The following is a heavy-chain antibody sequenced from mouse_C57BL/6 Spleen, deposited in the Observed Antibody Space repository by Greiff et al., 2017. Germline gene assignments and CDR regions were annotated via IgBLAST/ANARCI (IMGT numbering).Heavy chain of an antibody. J-gene: IGHJ3*01. D-gene: IGHD2-4*01. CDR1: GFTFSSYA. Sequence: EVMLVESGEGLVKPGGSLKLSCAASGFTFSSYAMSWVRQTPEKRLEWVAYISSGGDYIYYADTVKGRFTISRDNARNTLYLQMSSLKSEDTAMYYCTRDLFDYDGFAYWGQGTLVTVSA. CDR2: ISSGGDYI. CDR3: TRDLFDYDGFAY. V-gene: IGHV5-9-1*02.